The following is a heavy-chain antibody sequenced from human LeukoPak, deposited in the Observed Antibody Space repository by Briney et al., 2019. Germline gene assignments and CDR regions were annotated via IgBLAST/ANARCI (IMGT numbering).Heavy chain of an antibody. CDR1: GGSLSSTAYY. D-gene: IGHD2-15*01. CDR2: IKSSGTT. Sequence: PSETLSLTCTVSGGSLSSTAYYWGWIRQPPGKGLEWIGNIKSSGTTHYRPSLRSRVPISVDTSKNQFSLKMTSMTAEDAAVYYCARDVGGAASDSWGQGTLVTVSS. V-gene: IGHV4-39*07. J-gene: IGHJ4*02. CDR3: ARDVGGAASDS.